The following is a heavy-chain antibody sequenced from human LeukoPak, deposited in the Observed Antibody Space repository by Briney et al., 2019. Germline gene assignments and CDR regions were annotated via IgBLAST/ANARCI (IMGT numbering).Heavy chain of an antibody. CDR2: IKRDGREK. Sequence: GGSLRLSCAASGFTFSHYWMSWVRQAPGKGLEWVANIKRDGREKYYVDSVKGRFTISRDNAKNSLYLQMNSLRAEDTAVYYCARDLWFGEFPYYFDYWGQGTLVTVSS. J-gene: IGHJ4*02. D-gene: IGHD3-10*01. CDR1: GFTFSHYW. V-gene: IGHV3-7*01. CDR3: ARDLWFGEFPYYFDY.